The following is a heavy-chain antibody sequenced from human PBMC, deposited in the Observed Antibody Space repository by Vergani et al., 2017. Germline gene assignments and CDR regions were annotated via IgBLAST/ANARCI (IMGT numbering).Heavy chain of an antibody. CDR1: GFTLSNYD. CDR3: VRDYPSLDH. CDR2: IQFDGSNQ. Sequence: QVQLVESGGGVVQRGGSLRLSCATSGFTLSNYDMQWIRQGPGKGLEFVAFIQFDGSNQYYADSVKGRFTISRDNSKNTVYLQMTGLRVEDTAVYYCVRDYPSLDHWGQGTLVTVSS. J-gene: IGHJ4*02. V-gene: IGHV3-30*02.